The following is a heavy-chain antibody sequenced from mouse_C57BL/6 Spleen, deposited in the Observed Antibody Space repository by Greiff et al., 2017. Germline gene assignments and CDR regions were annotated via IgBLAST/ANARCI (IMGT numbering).Heavy chain of an antibody. CDR3: ARGGSSYFDY. CDR1: GYTFTSYW. V-gene: IGHV1-50*01. D-gene: IGHD1-1*01. Sequence: QVQLQQPGAELVKPGASVKLSCKASGYTFTSYWMQWVKQRPGQGLEWIGEIDPSDSYTNYNQKFKGKATLTVDTSSSTAYMQLSSLTSYDSAVYYSARGGSSYFDYWGQGTTLTVSS. CDR2: IDPSDSYT. J-gene: IGHJ2*01.